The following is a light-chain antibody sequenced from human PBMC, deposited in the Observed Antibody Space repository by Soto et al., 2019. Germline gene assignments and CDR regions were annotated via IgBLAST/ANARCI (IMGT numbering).Light chain of an antibody. Sequence: DILMTQSPDSLAVSLGERATINCKSSQSVLYIPTNKNYLAWYQQKPGQPPKLLIYWASTRESGVPDRFSGSGSGTDFTLTISSLQAEDVAVYYCQQYNNWPPWTFGQGTKVEIK. CDR3: QQYNNWPPWT. CDR1: QSVLYIPTNKNY. J-gene: IGKJ1*01. V-gene: IGKV4-1*01. CDR2: WAS.